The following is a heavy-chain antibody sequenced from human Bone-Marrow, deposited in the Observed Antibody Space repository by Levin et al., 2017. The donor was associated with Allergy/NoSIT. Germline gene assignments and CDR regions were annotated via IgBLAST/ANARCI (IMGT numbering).Heavy chain of an antibody. V-gene: IGHV3-30*04. Sequence: GGSLRLSCAASEYTFRNYALHWVRQAPGKGLEWVALISYDGRIKNYSDSVKGRFTISRDNSKNTLYLEMNSLRAEDTAVYYCAGGIYYAYFYGLDVWGQGTTVTVSS. J-gene: IGHJ6*02. D-gene: IGHD3-22*01. CDR1: EYTFRNYA. CDR2: ISYDGRIK. CDR3: AGGIYYAYFYGLDV.